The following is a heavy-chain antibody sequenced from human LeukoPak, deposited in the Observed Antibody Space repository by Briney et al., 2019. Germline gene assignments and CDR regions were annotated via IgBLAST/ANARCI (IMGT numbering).Heavy chain of an antibody. J-gene: IGHJ4*02. CDR1: GFTFSSYG. Sequence: GGSLRLSCAASGFTFSSYGMHWVRQAPGKGLEWVSAISGSGGSTYYADSVKGRFTISRDNSKNTLYLQMNSLRAEDTAVYYCAKDQTPYLNNFDYWGQGTLVTVSS. V-gene: IGHV3-23*01. CDR3: AKDQTPYLNNFDY. CDR2: ISGSGGST.